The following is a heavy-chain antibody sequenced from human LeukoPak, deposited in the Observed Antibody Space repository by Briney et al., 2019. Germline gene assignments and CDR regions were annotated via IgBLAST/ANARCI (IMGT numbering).Heavy chain of an antibody. CDR2: IYPGDSDT. J-gene: IGHJ4*01. D-gene: IGHD2-15*01. V-gene: IGHV5-51*01. CDR1: GYSFTSYW. CDR3: ARRGCGGVGCYYFDY. Sequence: GESLKISCKGSGYSFTSYWIVWVRQMPGKGLEWMGIIYPGDSDTRYNPSFQGQVTISADKSISTAYLQWSSLKASDTAVYYCARRGCGGVGCYYFDYWGHGTLVTVSS.